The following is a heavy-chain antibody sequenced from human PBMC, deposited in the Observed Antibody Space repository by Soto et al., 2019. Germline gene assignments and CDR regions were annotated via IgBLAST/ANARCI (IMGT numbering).Heavy chain of an antibody. CDR1: GGSISSYY. Sequence: SETLSLTCTVSGGSISSYYWSWIRQPPGKGLEWIGFIYYSGSTNYNPSLKSRVTISVDTSKNQFSLKLSSVTAADTVVYYCARAPRGNYGYPSYFDYWGQGTLVTVSS. CDR3: ARAPRGNYGYPSYFDY. V-gene: IGHV4-59*01. CDR2: IYYSGST. J-gene: IGHJ4*02. D-gene: IGHD3-10*01.